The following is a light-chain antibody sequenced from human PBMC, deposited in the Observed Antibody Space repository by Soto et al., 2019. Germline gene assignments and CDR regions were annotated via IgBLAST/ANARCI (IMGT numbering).Light chain of an antibody. CDR1: QTVLYSSNNKNY. CDR2: WAS. CDR3: QQYYTLWT. Sequence: DIVMTQSPDSLAVSLGERAAINCKSSQTVLYSSNNKNYLAWYQQKPVQPPKLLIYWASTRESGVPDRFSGSGSGTNFTLTISSLQAEDVAVYYCQQYYTLWTFGQGTKVEI. V-gene: IGKV4-1*01. J-gene: IGKJ1*01.